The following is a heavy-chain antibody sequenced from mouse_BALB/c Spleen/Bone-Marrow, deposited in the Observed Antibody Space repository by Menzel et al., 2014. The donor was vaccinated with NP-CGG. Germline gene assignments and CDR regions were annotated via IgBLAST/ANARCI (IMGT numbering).Heavy chain of an antibody. V-gene: IGHV5-6-3*01. CDR3: ARGYGWYFDV. Sequence: EVQGVESGGGLVQPGGSLKLSCVASGFTFSSYGMSWVRQTPDKRLELVATINNNGSSTYYPDSVKGQFTISGDNAKNALYLQMSSLKSEDTAMYYCARGYGWYFDVWGAGTTVTVSS. J-gene: IGHJ1*01. CDR1: GFTFSSYG. CDR2: INNNGSST. D-gene: IGHD2-2*01.